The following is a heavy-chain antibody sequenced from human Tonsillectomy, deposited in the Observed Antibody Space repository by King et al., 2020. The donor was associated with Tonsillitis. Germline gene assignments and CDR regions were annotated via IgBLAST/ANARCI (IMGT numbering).Heavy chain of an antibody. D-gene: IGHD3-10*01. CDR3: ASRGSHGAFDI. CDR1: GFTFSSYE. Sequence: VQLVESGGGLVQPGGSLRLSCAASGFTFSSYEMNWVRQAPGKGLEWVSYISSSGSTIYYADSVKGRFTISRDNAKNSLYLQMNSLRAEDTAVYYCASRGSHGAFDIWGQGTMVTVSS. V-gene: IGHV3-48*03. CDR2: ISSSGSTI. J-gene: IGHJ3*02.